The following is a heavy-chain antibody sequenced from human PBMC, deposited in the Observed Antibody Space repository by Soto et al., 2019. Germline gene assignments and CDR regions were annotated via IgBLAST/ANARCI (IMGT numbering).Heavy chain of an antibody. CDR1: GFTFQNYH. D-gene: IGHD3-10*01. Sequence: QVQLVQSGAEVKEPGASVKVSCKASGFTFQNYHMHWVRQAPGQGVEWMGIIHPSGDTTTYAQNFQGRLAMTRDTSTSTAYMELSSLTSEDTAVYYCAKDLWGSWTVDYWGQGTLITVSS. J-gene: IGHJ4*02. V-gene: IGHV1-46*02. CDR3: AKDLWGSWTVDY. CDR2: IHPSGDTT.